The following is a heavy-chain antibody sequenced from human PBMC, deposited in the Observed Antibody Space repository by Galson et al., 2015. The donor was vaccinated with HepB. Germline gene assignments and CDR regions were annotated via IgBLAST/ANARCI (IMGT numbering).Heavy chain of an antibody. Sequence: PALVKPTPTLTLTCTFSGFSLTTIGVGVGWIRQPPGKALQWLALIYWDDDKRYSPSLESRLTITKDTSKNQVVLTMTNMDPVDTTTCYCARGRNGILDTFAMDVWGQGTSIIVSS. J-gene: IGHJ6*02. CDR1: GFSLTTIGVG. CDR3: ARGRNGILDTFAMDV. V-gene: IGHV2-5*02. CDR2: IYWDDDK. D-gene: IGHD1-26*01.